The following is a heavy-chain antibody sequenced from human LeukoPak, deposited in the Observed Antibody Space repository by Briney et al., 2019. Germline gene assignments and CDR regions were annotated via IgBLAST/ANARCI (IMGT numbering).Heavy chain of an antibody. D-gene: IGHD5-18*01. J-gene: IGHJ4*02. CDR1: GFPFSSYA. CDR3: ARLQLWSYHFDY. Sequence: GSLRLSCAASGFPFSSYAMHWVRQAPGKGLEWVAVISYDGSNKYYSDSVKGRFTTSRDNSKNTLYLQMNSLRAEDTAVYYCARLQLWSYHFDYWGQGTLVTVSS. V-gene: IGHV3-30-3*01. CDR2: ISYDGSNK.